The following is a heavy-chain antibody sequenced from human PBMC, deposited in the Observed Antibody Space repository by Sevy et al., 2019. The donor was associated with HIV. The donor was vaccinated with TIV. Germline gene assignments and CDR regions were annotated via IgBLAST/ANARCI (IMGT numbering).Heavy chain of an antibody. Sequence: ASVKVSCKASGYTFTSYGISWVRQAPGQGLEWMGWISACNGNTNYAQKLQGRVTMTTDTSTSTAYMELRSLRSDDTAVYYCARYIAAAGLSYFDYWGQGTLVTVSS. CDR2: ISACNGNT. D-gene: IGHD6-13*01. J-gene: IGHJ4*02. CDR1: GYTFTSYG. CDR3: ARYIAAAGLSYFDY. V-gene: IGHV1-18*01.